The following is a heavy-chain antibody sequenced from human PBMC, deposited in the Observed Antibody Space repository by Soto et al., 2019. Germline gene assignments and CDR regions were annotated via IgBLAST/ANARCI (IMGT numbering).Heavy chain of an antibody. CDR2: ISGSGGTT. CDR1: GFTFSNYA. V-gene: IGHV3-23*01. CDR3: AKNNMGYYLDY. Sequence: EVQVLESGGALVQPGGSLRLSCAASGFTFSNYAMSWVRQAPGRGLEWVSSISGSGGTTHYADSVKGRLTLSRDNSKNTLYLQMNSLRVEDTAVYYCAKNNMGYYLDYWGQGTLVTVSS. D-gene: IGHD3-10*01. J-gene: IGHJ4*02.